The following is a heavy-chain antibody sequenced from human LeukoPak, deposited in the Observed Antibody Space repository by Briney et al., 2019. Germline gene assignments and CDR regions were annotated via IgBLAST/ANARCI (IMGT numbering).Heavy chain of an antibody. CDR1: GGSISSYY. CDR2: IYTSGST. Sequence: PSETPSLTCTVSGGSISSYYWSWIRQPAGKGLEWIGRIYTSGSTNYNPSLKSRVTMSVDTSKNQFSLKLSSVTAADTAVYYCAREIAYDSSGYFSLAAFDIWGQGTMVTVSS. CDR3: AREIAYDSSGYFSLAAFDI. D-gene: IGHD3-22*01. J-gene: IGHJ3*02. V-gene: IGHV4-4*07.